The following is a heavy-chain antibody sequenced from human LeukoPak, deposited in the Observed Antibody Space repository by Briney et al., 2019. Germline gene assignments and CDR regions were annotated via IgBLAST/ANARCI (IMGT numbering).Heavy chain of an antibody. CDR1: GEPFSGYY. J-gene: IGHJ4*02. V-gene: IGHV4-34*01. Sequence: RTSETLSLTCAVYGEPFSGYYWSWIRQPPGKGLEWIGEINHSGSTNYNPSLKSRVTISVDTSKNQFSLMLSSVTAADTAVYYCARGPATTGNSCYVYYWGQGTLATVSS. D-gene: IGHD2-2*01. CDR3: ARGPATTGNSCYVYY. CDR2: INHSGST.